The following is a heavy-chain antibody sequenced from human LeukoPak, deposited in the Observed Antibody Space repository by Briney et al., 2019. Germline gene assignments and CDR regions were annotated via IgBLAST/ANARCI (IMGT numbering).Heavy chain of an antibody. V-gene: IGHV3-64D*08. CDR1: GFTLSNYA. CDR3: VKGSGLPHDALDM. J-gene: IGHJ3*02. Sequence: GGSLRLSCSASGFTLSNYAMHWVRQAPGKGLEYVSTNGGSRYYADSVKGRFTISRDNSKNTLYLQMSGLRAEDTAVYYCVKGSGLPHDALDMWGRGTMVTVSS. CDR2: TNGGSR. D-gene: IGHD2-21*02.